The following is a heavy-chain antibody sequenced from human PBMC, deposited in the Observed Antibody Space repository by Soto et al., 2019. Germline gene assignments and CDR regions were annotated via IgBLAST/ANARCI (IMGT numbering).Heavy chain of an antibody. CDR3: ASDPYYGAIDY. CDR2: IKQDGSEK. V-gene: IGHV3-7*01. D-gene: IGHD3-10*01. J-gene: IGHJ4*02. Sequence: EVQLMESGGGLVQPGGSLRLSCAASGFSFGASWMAWVRQAPGKGLEWVADIKQDGSEKNYVDSVKGRVTISRDNAKNSLYLQMNSLGAEVTAVYYCASDPYYGAIDYWGLGTLVTVSS. CDR1: GFSFGASW.